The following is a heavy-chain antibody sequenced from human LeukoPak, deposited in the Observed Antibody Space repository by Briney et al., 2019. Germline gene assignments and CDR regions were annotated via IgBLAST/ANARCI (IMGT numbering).Heavy chain of an antibody. D-gene: IGHD3-22*01. CDR2: ISSSSSYI. Sequence: GGSLRLSCAASGFTFSSYSMNWVRQAPGKGLEWVSSISSSSSYIYYADSVKGRFTISRDNAKNSLYLQMNSLRAEDTAVYYCARDSYYYDSSGKTGCYMDVWGKGTTVTVSS. V-gene: IGHV3-21*01. CDR3: ARDSYYYDSSGKTGCYMDV. CDR1: GFTFSSYS. J-gene: IGHJ6*03.